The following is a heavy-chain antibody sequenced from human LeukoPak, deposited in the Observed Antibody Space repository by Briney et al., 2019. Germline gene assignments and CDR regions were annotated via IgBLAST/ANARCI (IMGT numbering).Heavy chain of an antibody. J-gene: IGHJ4*02. D-gene: IGHD3-10*01. CDR3: ANGALRGDPLGDFDY. V-gene: IGHV7-4-1*02. Sequence: ASVTVSCTASGYTFTSYAMNWVRQAPGQGLEWMGWINTNTGNPTYAQGFTGRFVFSLDTSVSTAYLQISSLKAGDTAVYYCANGALRGDPLGDFDYWGQGTLVTVSS. CDR1: GYTFTSYA. CDR2: INTNTGNP.